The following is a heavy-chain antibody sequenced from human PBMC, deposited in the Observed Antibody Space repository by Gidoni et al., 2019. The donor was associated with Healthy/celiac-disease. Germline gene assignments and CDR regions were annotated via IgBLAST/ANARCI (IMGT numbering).Heavy chain of an antibody. CDR2: ISSSSSYT. CDR3: ARVGPTSGNDDAFDI. Sequence: QVQLVESGGGLVKPGGSLRLSCAASGFTFSDYYMSWIRQAPGKGLEWVSYISSSSSYTNYADSVKGRFTISRDNAKNSLYLQMNSLRAEDTAVYYCARVGPTSGNDDAFDIWGQGTMVTVSS. J-gene: IGHJ3*02. V-gene: IGHV3-11*06. CDR1: GFTFSDYY.